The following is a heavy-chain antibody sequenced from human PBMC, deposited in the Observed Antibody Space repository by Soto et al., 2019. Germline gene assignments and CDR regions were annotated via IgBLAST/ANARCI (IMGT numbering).Heavy chain of an antibody. D-gene: IGHD3-10*01. V-gene: IGHV3-49*03. CDR1: GFTFGDYA. Sequence: GGSLRLSCTASGFTFGDYAMSWFRQAPGKGLEWVGFIRSKAYGGTTEYAASVKGRFTISRDDSKSIAYLQMNSLKTEDTAVYYCTRDPGSGSYWYFDYWGQGTLVTVSS. J-gene: IGHJ4*02. CDR3: TRDPGSGSYWYFDY. CDR2: IRSKAYGGTT.